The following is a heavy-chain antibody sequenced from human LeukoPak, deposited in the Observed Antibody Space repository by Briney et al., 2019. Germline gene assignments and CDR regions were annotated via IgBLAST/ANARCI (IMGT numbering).Heavy chain of an antibody. D-gene: IGHD2-15*01. CDR3: ARLHYCSGGSCNEYYYYYGMDV. CDR1: GGSISSYY. J-gene: IGHJ6*02. CDR2: IYYSGST. Sequence: SETLSLTCTVSGGSISSYYWSWIRQPPGKGLEWSGYIYYSGSTNYNPSLKSRVTISVDTSKNQFSLKLSSVTAADTAVYYCARLHYCSGGSCNEYYYYYGMDVWGQGTTVTVSS. V-gene: IGHV4-59*08.